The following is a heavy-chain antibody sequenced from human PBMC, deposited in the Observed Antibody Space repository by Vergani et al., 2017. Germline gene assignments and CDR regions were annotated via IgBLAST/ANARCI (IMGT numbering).Heavy chain of an antibody. V-gene: IGHV3-15*01. Sequence: EVQLVESGGGLVKPGGSLRLSCAASGFTFSNAWMSWVRQAPGKGLEWVGRIKSKTDGGTTDYAAPVKGRFTISRDDSKNTLYLQMNSLKTEDTAVYYCAKDRRGYSYGYGAYXFDYWGQGTLVTVSS. CDR1: GFTFSNAW. CDR2: IKSKTDGGTT. J-gene: IGHJ4*02. D-gene: IGHD5-18*01. CDR3: AKDRRGYSYGYGAYXFDY.